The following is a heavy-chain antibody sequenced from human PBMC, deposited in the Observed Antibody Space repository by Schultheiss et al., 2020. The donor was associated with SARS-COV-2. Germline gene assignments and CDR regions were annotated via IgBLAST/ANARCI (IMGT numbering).Heavy chain of an antibody. CDR3: ARLGIAAAGTEDDYYYGMDV. D-gene: IGHD6-13*01. J-gene: IGHJ6*02. CDR1: GGSISSYY. V-gene: IGHV4-59*08. Sequence: SETLSLTCTVSGGSISSYYWSWIRQPPGKGLEWIGYIYYSGSTNYNPSLKSRVTISVDTSKNQFSLKLSSVTAADTAVYYCARLGIAAAGTEDDYYYGMDVWGQGTTVTVSS. CDR2: IYYSGST.